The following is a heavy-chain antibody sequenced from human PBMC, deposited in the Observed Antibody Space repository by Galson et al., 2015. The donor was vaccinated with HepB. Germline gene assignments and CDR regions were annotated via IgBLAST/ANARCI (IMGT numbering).Heavy chain of an antibody. CDR1: GGSISSYY. D-gene: IGHD5-18*01. J-gene: IGHJ4*02. CDR2: IYYSGST. CDR3: ARHDSDTAMDPHFDY. V-gene: IGHV4-59*08. Sequence: LSLTCTVSGGSISSYYWSWIRQPPGKGLEWIGYIYYSGSTNYNPSLKSRVTISVDTSKNQFSLKLSSVTAADTAVYYCARHDSDTAMDPHFDYWGQGTLVTVSS.